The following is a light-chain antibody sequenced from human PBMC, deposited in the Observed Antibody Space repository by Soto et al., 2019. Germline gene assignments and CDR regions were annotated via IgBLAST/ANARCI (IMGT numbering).Light chain of an antibody. Sequence: DIQMTLSPSTLSASLGDRVTITCRASQSISNWLAWYQQKPGKAPKPLIYSASDLETGVPSRLSATGSGTEFTLTISSLQPDDFPSYYCQQYDNHWTFGQGTKVDIK. CDR3: QQYDNHWT. J-gene: IGKJ1*01. V-gene: IGKV1-5*03. CDR1: QSISNW. CDR2: SAS.